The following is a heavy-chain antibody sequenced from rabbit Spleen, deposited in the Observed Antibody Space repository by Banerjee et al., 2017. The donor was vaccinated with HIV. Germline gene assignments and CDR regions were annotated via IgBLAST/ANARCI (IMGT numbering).Heavy chain of an antibody. J-gene: IGHJ6*01. CDR2: IYAGSSGDT. CDR3: ARAGYTFYNYGMDL. CDR1: GFSFSSSYW. V-gene: IGHV1S40*01. D-gene: IGHD7-1*01. Sequence: QSLEESGGDLVKPGASLTLTCTASGFSFSSSYWMCWVRQAPGKGLEWIASIYAGSSGDTYYANWAKGRFTISKTSSTTVTLQMTSLTAADTATYFCARAGYTFYNYGMDLWGQGTLVTVS.